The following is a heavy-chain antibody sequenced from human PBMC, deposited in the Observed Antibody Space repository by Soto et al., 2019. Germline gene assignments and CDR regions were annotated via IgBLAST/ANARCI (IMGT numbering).Heavy chain of an antibody. D-gene: IGHD1-1*01. J-gene: IGHJ6*02. Sequence: GSLRLSCAASGFTFSNAWMSWVRQAPGKGLEWVGRIKSKTDGGTTDYAAPVKGRFTISRDDSKNTLYLQMNSLKTEDTAVYYCTTEETTGTSPSYGMDVWGQGTTVTVSS. V-gene: IGHV3-15*01. CDR2: IKSKTDGGTT. CDR1: GFTFSNAW. CDR3: TTEETTGTSPSYGMDV.